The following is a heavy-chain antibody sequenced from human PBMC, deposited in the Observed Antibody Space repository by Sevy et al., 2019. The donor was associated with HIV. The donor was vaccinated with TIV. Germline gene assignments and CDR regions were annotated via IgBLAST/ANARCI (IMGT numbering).Heavy chain of an antibody. CDR3: ARESIAAATFPPYFDF. CDR2: TKYRSKWYN. J-gene: IGHJ4*02. V-gene: IGHV6-1*01. Sequence: SETLSLTCAISGDSVSTNSAAWNWIRQSPSRGLEWLGRTKYRSKWYNDYATSVKSRITINPDTTKNQFSLQLNSVTPEDTALYYCARESIAAATFPPYFDFWGQGTLVTVSS. CDR1: GDSVSTNSAA. D-gene: IGHD6-25*01.